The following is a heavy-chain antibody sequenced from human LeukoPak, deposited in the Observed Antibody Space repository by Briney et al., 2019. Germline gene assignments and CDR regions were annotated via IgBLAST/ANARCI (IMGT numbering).Heavy chain of an antibody. J-gene: IGHJ3*02. CDR1: GFTFSRYG. V-gene: IGHV3-48*02. CDR3: VRESSYAFNI. Sequence: GRSLRLSCAASGFTFSRYGMHWIRQAPGKGLEWVSYISSTSSIISYADSVKGRFTISRDNAKNSLYLQMNSLRDEDTAVYYCVRESSYAFNIWGQGTMVTVSS. CDR2: ISSTSSII.